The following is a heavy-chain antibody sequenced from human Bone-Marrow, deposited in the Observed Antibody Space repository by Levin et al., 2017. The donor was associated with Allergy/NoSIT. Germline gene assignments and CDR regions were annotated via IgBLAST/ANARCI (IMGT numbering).Heavy chain of an antibody. V-gene: IGHV3-74*01. CDR1: GFPFSSWW. CDR3: SRDLSGRSDY. D-gene: IGHD3-3*01. J-gene: IGHJ4*02. CDR2: TNEDGSIT. Sequence: LSLTCAASGFPFSSWWMHWVRQAPGKGLVWVSRTNEDGSITDYADSAKGRFTISRDNGKNTLYLQMNSLRVEDTAVYYCSRDLSGRSDYWGPGTLVTVSS.